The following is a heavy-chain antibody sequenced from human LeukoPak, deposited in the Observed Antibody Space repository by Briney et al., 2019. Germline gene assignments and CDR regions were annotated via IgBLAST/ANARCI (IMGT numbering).Heavy chain of an antibody. J-gene: IGHJ5*02. Sequence: SQTLSLTCTVSGGSISSGGYYWSWIHQHPGKGLEWIGYIYNSGTTYYNPSPSLKSRVAISIDTSRSQFSLRLYSVTAADTAVYYCARQYSSSWMEYNWFDPWGQGTLVTVSS. V-gene: IGHV4-31*03. CDR1: GGSISSGGYY. CDR3: ARQYSSSWMEYNWFDP. D-gene: IGHD6-13*01. CDR2: IYNSGTT.